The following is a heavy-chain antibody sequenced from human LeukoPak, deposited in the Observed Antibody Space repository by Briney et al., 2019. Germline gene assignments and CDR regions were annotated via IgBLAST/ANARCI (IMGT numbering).Heavy chain of an antibody. Sequence: GGSLRLSCAASGFTFSSYAMSWVRQAPGKGLEWVSAISGSGGSSYYADSVKGRFTISRDNSKKMLYLQMNSLRAEDTALYYCAKVGRDSSWYYFDSWGQGTLVTVSS. CDR1: GFTFSSYA. CDR3: AKVGRDSSWYYFDS. J-gene: IGHJ4*02. V-gene: IGHV3-23*01. CDR2: ISGSGGSS. D-gene: IGHD6-13*01.